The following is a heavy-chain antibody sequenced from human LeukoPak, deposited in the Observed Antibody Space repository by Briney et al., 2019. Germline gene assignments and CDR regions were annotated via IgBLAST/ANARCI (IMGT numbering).Heavy chain of an antibody. CDR2: IIPIFGTA. CDR1: GGTFSSYA. V-gene: IGHV1-69*01. J-gene: IGHJ4*02. Sequence: SVKVSCKASGGTFSSYAISWVRQAPGQGLEWMGGIIPIFGTANYAQKFQGRVTITADESTSTAYMGLSSLRSEDTAVYYCARAEMATNPFDYWGQGTLVTVSS. D-gene: IGHD5-24*01. CDR3: ARAEMATNPFDY.